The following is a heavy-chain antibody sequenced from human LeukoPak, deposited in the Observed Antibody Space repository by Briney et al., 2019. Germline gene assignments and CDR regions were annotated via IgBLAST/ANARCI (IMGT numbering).Heavy chain of an antibody. V-gene: IGHV4-39*07. CDR2: INHSGST. CDR3: ARGRLGQLWFLAISNPVGYAFGI. Sequence: SETLSLTCTVSGGSISSGGYYWSWIRQPPGKGLEWIGEINHSGSTNYNPSLKSRVTISVDTSKNQFSLKLSSVTAADTAVYYCARGRLGQLWFLAISNPVGYAFGIWGQGTMVTVSS. D-gene: IGHD3-16*02. J-gene: IGHJ3*02. CDR1: GGSISSGGYY.